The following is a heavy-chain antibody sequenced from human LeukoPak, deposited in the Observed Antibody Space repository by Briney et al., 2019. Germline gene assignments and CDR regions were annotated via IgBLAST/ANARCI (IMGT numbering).Heavy chain of an antibody. CDR2: IYYSGST. CDR3: ARVVAPITMIVVVRPGSFDY. J-gene: IGHJ4*02. CDR1: GGSISSSSYY. Sequence: SETLSLTCTVSGGSISSSSYYWGWIRQPPGKGLEWIGSIYYSGSTYYNPSLKSRVTISVDTSKNQFSLKLSSVTAADTAVYYCARVVAPITMIVVVRPGSFDYWGQGTLVTVSS. D-gene: IGHD3-22*01. V-gene: IGHV4-39*07.